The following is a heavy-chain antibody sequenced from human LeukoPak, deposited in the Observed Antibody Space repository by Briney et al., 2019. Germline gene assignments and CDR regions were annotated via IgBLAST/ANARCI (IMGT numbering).Heavy chain of an antibody. CDR1: GGSFSGYY. CDR2: INHSGST. D-gene: IGHD3-3*01. CDR3: ARVSLRGRFLEWLPRPNWFDP. V-gene: IGHV4-34*01. Sequence: PSETLSLTCAVYGGSFSGYYWSWIRQPPGKGLEWIGEINHSGSTNYNPSLKSRVTISVDTSKNQFSLKLSSVTAADTAVYYCARVSLRGRFLEWLPRPNWFDPWGQGTLVTVSS. J-gene: IGHJ5*02.